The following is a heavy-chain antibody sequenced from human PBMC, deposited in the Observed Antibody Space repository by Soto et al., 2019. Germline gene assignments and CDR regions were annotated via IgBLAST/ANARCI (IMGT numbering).Heavy chain of an antibody. CDR2: IFPDDSDT. J-gene: IGHJ4*02. D-gene: IGHD3-3*01. CDR3: TRGGVATRTFDY. CDR1: GYSITSYW. V-gene: IGHV5-51*01. Sequence: PGESLKISCQASGYSITSYWIAWVRQMPGQGLEWMGIIFPDDSDTRYSPSFQGQVTISADKSISTAYVQWSSLKASDTAMYYCTRGGVATRTFDYWGQGTLVTVSS.